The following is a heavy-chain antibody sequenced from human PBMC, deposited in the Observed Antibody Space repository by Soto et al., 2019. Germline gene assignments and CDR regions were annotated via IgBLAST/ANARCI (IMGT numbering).Heavy chain of an antibody. V-gene: IGHV1-69*02. CDR2: IIPILGIA. D-gene: IGHD5-18*01. J-gene: IGHJ5*02. Sequence: QVQLVQSGAEVKKPGSSVKVSCKASGGTFSSYTISWVRQAPGQGLEWMGRIIPILGIANYAQKFQGRVTITADKSTSTAYMELSSLRSEDTAVYYCARGDEKDTTIRARVLDPWGQGTLVTVSS. CDR1: GGTFSSYT. CDR3: ARGDEKDTTIRARVLDP.